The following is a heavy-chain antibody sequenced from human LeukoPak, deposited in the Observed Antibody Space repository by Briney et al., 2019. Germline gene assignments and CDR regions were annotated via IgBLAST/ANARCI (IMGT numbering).Heavy chain of an antibody. J-gene: IGHJ4*02. CDR3: ARDLGDYSGY. Sequence: GRSLRLSCAASGFTFSSYAMHWVRQAPGKGLEWVAVISYDGSNKYYADSVKGRFTISRDNSKNTLYLQMNSLRAEDTAVYYCARDLGDYSGYWGQGTLVTVSS. D-gene: IGHD4-17*01. CDR1: GFTFSSYA. V-gene: IGHV3-30-3*01. CDR2: ISYDGSNK.